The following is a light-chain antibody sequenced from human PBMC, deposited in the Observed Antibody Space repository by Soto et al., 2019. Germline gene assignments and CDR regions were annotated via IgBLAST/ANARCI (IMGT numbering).Light chain of an antibody. CDR2: GAS. J-gene: IGKJ5*01. CDR1: QSISDT. Sequence: IVMSQSPATLSVSPGGRATLSCRASQSISDTLAWYQQKPGQAPRLLIYGASTRAPGFPARFSGSGSGTDFTLTISSLQSEDFAVYYCQQRSNWPPITFGQGTRLEI. V-gene: IGKV3-15*01. CDR3: QQRSNWPPIT.